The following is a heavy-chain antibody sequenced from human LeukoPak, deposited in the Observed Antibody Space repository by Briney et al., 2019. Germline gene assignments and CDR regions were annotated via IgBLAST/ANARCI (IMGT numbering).Heavy chain of an antibody. CDR1: GYSISSGYY. Sequence: SETLSLTCTVSGYSISSGYYWGWIRQPPGKGLEWIGSIYHSGSTYYNPSLKSRVTISVDTSKNQFSLKLSSVTAADTAVYYCARVSPYNIVVVVAAAFDIWGQGTMVTVSS. CDR2: IYHSGST. J-gene: IGHJ3*02. CDR3: ARVSPYNIVVVVAAAFDI. D-gene: IGHD2-15*01. V-gene: IGHV4-38-2*02.